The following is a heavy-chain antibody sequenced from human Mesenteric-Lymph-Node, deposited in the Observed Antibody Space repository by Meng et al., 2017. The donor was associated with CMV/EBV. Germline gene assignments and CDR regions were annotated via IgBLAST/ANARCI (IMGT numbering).Heavy chain of an antibody. V-gene: IGHV3-9*03. Sequence: SLKISCTVSGFMFDDYGMHWVRQAPGKGLEWVAGINWNSGKTGFAQSVKGRFSISRDNAKNSLYLQMTSLRAEDMAVYYCARADGSEFYGMDVWGQGTTVTVSS. CDR1: GFMFDDYG. CDR2: INWNSGKT. CDR3: ARADGSEFYGMDV. J-gene: IGHJ6*02. D-gene: IGHD3-10*01.